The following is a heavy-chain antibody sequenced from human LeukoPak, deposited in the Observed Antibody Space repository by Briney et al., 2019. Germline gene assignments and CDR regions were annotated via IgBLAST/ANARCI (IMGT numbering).Heavy chain of an antibody. CDR1: GYTFTSYA. Sequence: ASVNVSCKASGYTFTSYAMHWVRQAPGQRLEWMGWINAGNGNTKYSQEFQGRVTITRDTSASTAYMELSSLRSEDMAVYYCARAFSGSYQGCFDYWGQGTLVTVSS. CDR2: INAGNGNT. D-gene: IGHD1-26*01. V-gene: IGHV1-3*03. CDR3: ARAFSGSYQGCFDY. J-gene: IGHJ4*02.